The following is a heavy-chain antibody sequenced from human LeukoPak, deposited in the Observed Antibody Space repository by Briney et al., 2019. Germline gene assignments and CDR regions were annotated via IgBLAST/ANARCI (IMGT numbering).Heavy chain of an antibody. Sequence: KPSDTLSLTCTVSGGSISSYYWSWIRQPPGRGLEWIGYIYYSGSTNYNPSLKSRVSVSVDTSKNQFSLKLSSVTAADTAVYYCARSNYDYGDYYFNYWGQGTLVTVSS. CDR3: ARSNYDYGDYYFNY. CDR1: GGSISSYY. V-gene: IGHV4-59*07. J-gene: IGHJ4*02. CDR2: IYYSGST. D-gene: IGHD4-17*01.